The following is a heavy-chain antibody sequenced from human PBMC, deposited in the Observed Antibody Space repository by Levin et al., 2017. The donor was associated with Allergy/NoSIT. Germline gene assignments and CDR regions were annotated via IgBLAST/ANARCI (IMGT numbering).Heavy chain of an antibody. V-gene: IGHV3-30*18. CDR3: AKVVGVKAVAGYYFDY. Sequence: GESLKISCAASGFTFSSYGMHWVRQAPGKGLEWVAVISYDGSNKYYADSVKGRFTISRDNSKNTLYLQMNSLRAEDTAVYYCAKVVGVKAVAGYYFDYWGQGTLVTVSS. J-gene: IGHJ4*02. CDR2: ISYDGSNK. D-gene: IGHD6-19*01. CDR1: GFTFSSYG.